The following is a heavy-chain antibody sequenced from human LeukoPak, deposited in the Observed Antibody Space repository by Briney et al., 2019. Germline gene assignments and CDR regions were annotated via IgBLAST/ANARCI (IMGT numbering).Heavy chain of an antibody. V-gene: IGHV4-59*01. CDR3: ARDLVGNPLRGGPWYFDL. CDR1: GGSISSYY. CDR2: IYYSGST. J-gene: IGHJ2*01. D-gene: IGHD3-10*01. Sequence: SETLSLTCTVSGGSISSYYWCWIRQPPGKGLEWIGYIYYSGSTNYNPSLKSRVTISVDTSKNQFSLKLSSVTAADTAVYYCARDLVGNPLRGGPWYFDLWGRGTLVTVSS.